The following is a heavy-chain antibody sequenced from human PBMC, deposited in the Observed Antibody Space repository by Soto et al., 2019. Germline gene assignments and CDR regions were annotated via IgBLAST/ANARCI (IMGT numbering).Heavy chain of an antibody. D-gene: IGHD3-10*01. Sequence: ASVKVSCKASGYTFTSYYMHWVRQAPGQGLEWMGIINPSGGSTSYAQKFQGRVTMTRDTSTSTVYMELSSLRSEDTAVYYCARDSYYYGSGSPSVGAFDIWGQGTMVTVSS. CDR2: INPSGGST. CDR1: GYTFTSYY. V-gene: IGHV1-46*01. J-gene: IGHJ3*02. CDR3: ARDSYYYGSGSPSVGAFDI.